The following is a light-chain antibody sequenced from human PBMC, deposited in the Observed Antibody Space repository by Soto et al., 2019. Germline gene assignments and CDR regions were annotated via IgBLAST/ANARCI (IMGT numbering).Light chain of an antibody. CDR1: QSVSRN. J-gene: IGKJ1*01. Sequence: EIVMTQSPATLSVSPGERATLSCRASQSVSRNLAWYQQKPGQAPRLLIYGASTRATGIPDRFSGSGSGTEFTLTISSLTIISLQSEDFAVYYCQQYNNWPWTFGQGTKVEI. CDR3: QQYNNWPWT. V-gene: IGKV3-15*01. CDR2: GAS.